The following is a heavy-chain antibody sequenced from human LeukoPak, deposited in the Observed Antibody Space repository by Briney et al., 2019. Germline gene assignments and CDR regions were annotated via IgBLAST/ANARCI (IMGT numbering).Heavy chain of an antibody. J-gene: IGHJ4*02. CDR2: IRFDGSNR. Sequence: GGSLRLSCAASGLTFSTFGMHWVREAPGKGLEWVAFIRFDGSNRYYAESLKGRFTISRDNSKNTLYLQMNSLRAEDTAIYFCAKGGYYFDYWGQGALVIVSS. CDR3: AKGGYYFDY. V-gene: IGHV3-30*02. CDR1: GLTFSTFG.